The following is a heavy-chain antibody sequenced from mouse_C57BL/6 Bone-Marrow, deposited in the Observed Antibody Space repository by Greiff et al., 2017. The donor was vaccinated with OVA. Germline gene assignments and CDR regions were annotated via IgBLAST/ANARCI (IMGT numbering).Heavy chain of an antibody. CDR3: ARSYYSNFYFDD. J-gene: IGHJ2*01. CDR1: GYSFTGYF. CDR2: INPYNGDT. V-gene: IGHV1-20*01. Sequence: EVQLQQSGPELVKPGDSVKISCKASGYSFTGYFMNWVMQSHGKSLEWIGRINPYNGDTFYNQKFKGKATLTVDKSSSTAHMELRSLTSEDSAVYYCARSYYSNFYFDDWGQGTTLTVSS. D-gene: IGHD2-5*01.